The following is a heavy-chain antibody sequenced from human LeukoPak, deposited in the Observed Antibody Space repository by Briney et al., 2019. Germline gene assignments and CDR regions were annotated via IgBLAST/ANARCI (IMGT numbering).Heavy chain of an antibody. CDR1: GFTFSSYA. Sequence: GGSLRLSCAASGFTFSSYAMSWVRQAPGKGLEWVSTISSSGDNTYYADSVKGRFTISRDTSKNTLYLQMNSLRAEDTAVYYCAKHSESGFWVGFDYWGQGTLVTVSS. V-gene: IGHV3-23*01. CDR3: AKHSESGFWVGFDY. CDR2: ISSSGDNT. D-gene: IGHD5-12*01. J-gene: IGHJ4*02.